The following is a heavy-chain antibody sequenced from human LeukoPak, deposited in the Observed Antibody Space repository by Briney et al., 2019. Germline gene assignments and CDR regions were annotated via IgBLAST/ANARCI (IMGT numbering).Heavy chain of an antibody. Sequence: KSSEALSLTCRVSGRSVSSGISYGSSIRQPRGEGLEWIAYICDRGGSDSNHSLRGRVTISQDTSKNQFSISLSSVTAADTAVYYCARAPIPQYSSSWYTSYYFDYWGQGTLVTVSS. D-gene: IGHD6-13*01. CDR1: GRSVSSGISY. CDR3: ARAPIPQYSSSWYTSYYFDY. V-gene: IGHV4-61*01. J-gene: IGHJ4*02. CDR2: ICDRGGS.